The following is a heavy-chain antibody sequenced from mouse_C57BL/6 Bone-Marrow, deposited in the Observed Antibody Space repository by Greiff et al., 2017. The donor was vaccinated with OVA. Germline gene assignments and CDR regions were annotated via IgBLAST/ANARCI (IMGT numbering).Heavy chain of an antibody. D-gene: IGHD1-1*01. CDR3: TTAYGSSYEAY. CDR1: GFNIKDDY. V-gene: IGHV14-4*01. Sequence: EVQVVESGAELVRPGASVKLSCTASGFNIKDDYMHWVKQRPEQGLEWIGWIDPENGDTEYASKFQGKATISADTSSNTAYLQLSSLTSEDTAVYYCTTAYGSSYEAYWGQGTLVTVSA. CDR2: IDPENGDT. J-gene: IGHJ3*01.